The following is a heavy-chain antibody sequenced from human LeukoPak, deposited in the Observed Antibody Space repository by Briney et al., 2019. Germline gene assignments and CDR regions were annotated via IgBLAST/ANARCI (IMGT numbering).Heavy chain of an antibody. CDR1: GFTFSSYS. V-gene: IGHV3-21*01. CDR2: ISSSSSYI. J-gene: IGHJ4*02. Sequence: GGSLRLSCAASGFTFSSYSMNWVRQAPGKGLKWVSSISSSSSYIYYADSVKGRFTISRDNAKNSLYLQMNSLRAEDTAVYYCARVSDSSGLFDYWGQGTLVTVSS. CDR3: ARVSDSSGLFDY. D-gene: IGHD3-22*01.